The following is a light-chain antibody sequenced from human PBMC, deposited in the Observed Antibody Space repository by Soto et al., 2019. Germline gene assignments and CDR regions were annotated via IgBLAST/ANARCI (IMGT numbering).Light chain of an antibody. CDR3: SSYTSSSTPLV. J-gene: IGLJ3*02. Sequence: QSVLTQPASVSGSPGQSITISCTGTSSDVGGYNYVSWYQQHPDKAPKLMIYDVSNRPSGVSNRFSGSKSGNTASLTISGLQAEDEADYYCSSYTSSSTPLVFGGGTQLNVL. V-gene: IGLV2-14*01. CDR2: DVS. CDR1: SSDVGGYNY.